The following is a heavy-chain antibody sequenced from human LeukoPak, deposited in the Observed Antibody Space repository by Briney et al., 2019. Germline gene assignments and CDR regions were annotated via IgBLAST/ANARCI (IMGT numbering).Heavy chain of an antibody. Sequence: GGSLRLSRAASGFTLSNYFMHWVRQVPGKGLVWVSRINSDGRNTNYADSVKGRFTISRDNAKNTLYLQMNSLRAEDTAVYYCVWLGLLPSYGMDVWGQGTTVTVSS. J-gene: IGHJ6*02. D-gene: IGHD3-22*01. CDR2: INSDGRNT. V-gene: IGHV3-74*01. CDR1: GFTLSNYF. CDR3: VWLGLLPSYGMDV.